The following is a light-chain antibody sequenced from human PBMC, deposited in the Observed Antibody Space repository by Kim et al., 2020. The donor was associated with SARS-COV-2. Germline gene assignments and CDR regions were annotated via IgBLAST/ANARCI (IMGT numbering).Light chain of an antibody. CDR3: QIWDSSTYV. CDR2: RDT. CDR1: GSKN. J-gene: IGLJ1*01. V-gene: IGLV3-9*01. Sequence: GSKNVHWYQQKPGQAPVVVIYRDTDRPSGIPERFSGSNSGNTATLTISRAQARDEADYYCQIWDSSTYVFGTGTKVTVL.